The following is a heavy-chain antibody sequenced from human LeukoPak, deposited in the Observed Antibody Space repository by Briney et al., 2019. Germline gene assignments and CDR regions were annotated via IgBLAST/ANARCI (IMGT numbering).Heavy chain of an antibody. CDR1: GFTFSNYD. CDR2: IGTAGDT. Sequence: GGSLRLSRAASGFTFSNYDMHWVRQPTGKGLEWVSGIGTAGDTYYADSVKGRFTISRENAKNSFYLQVNSLRAGDTAVYYCARGLWFGDISRAAFDIWGQGTMVVVSS. CDR3: ARGLWFGDISRAAFDI. V-gene: IGHV3-13*01. D-gene: IGHD3-10*01. J-gene: IGHJ3*02.